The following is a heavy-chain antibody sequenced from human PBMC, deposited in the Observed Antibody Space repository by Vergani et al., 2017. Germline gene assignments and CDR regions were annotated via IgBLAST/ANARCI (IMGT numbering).Heavy chain of an antibody. D-gene: IGHD6-13*01. CDR2: ISYDGSNK. Sequence: QVQLVESGGGVVQPGRSLRLSCAASGFTFSSYGMHWVRQAPGKGLEWVAVISYDGSNKYYADSVKGRFTISRDNSKYTLYLQMKSLRAEDTAVYYCAKMRVTMRRGAAGHFDYWGQGTLVTVSS. J-gene: IGHJ4*02. CDR3: AKMRVTMRRGAAGHFDY. V-gene: IGHV3-30*18. CDR1: GFTFSSYG.